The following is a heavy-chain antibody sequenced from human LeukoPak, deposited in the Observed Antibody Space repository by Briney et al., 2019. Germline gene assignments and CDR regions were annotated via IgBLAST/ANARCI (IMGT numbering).Heavy chain of an antibody. CDR1: GFTFSSYD. CDR2: ISSSGSTI. J-gene: IGHJ6*04. Sequence: GGSLRLSCAASGFTFSSYDMNWVRQAPGKGLEWVSYISSSGSTIYYADSVKGRFTISRDNAKNSLYLQMNSLRAEDTAVYYCAGLGITMIGGVWGKGTTVTISS. V-gene: IGHV3-48*03. D-gene: IGHD3-10*02. CDR3: AGLGITMIGGV.